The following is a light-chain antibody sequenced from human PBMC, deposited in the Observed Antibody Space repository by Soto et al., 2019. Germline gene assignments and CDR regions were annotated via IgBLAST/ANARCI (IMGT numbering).Light chain of an antibody. CDR3: QQYSNWPIT. V-gene: IGKV3-11*01. CDR2: DAS. CDR1: QSLSNNIY. J-gene: IGKJ5*01. Sequence: EIVLTQSPGTLSLARGERATLSCRASQSLSNNIYLAWYQQKPGQAPRLLIYDASNRATGIPARFSGSGSGTDFTLTFSSLEAEDFAVYSCQQYSNWPITFGQGTRREIK.